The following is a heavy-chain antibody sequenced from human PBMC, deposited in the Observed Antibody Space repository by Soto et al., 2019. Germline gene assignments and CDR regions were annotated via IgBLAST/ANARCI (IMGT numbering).Heavy chain of an antibody. V-gene: IGHV1-18*01. CDR1: GYTFTSYG. CDR3: ARGPLPVQYYYDRSGYSELDY. Sequence: QVQLVQSGGEVKKPGASVKVSCKASGYTFTSYGISWVRQAPGQGLEWMGWISANNGNTNYAPKLQGRVTMTTDTSTSTAYMGVTSLRSDDTAVYYCARGPLPVQYYYDRSGYSELDYWGQGTLVTVSS. D-gene: IGHD3-22*01. CDR2: ISANNGNT. J-gene: IGHJ4*02.